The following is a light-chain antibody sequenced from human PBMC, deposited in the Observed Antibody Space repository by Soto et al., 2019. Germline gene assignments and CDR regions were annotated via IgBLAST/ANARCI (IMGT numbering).Light chain of an antibody. CDR1: SGDIGAYNY. CDR2: DVN. V-gene: IGLV2-11*01. J-gene: IGLJ3*02. Sequence: QSVLTQPRSVSGSHGQSVTFSCTGTSGDIGAYNYVSWYQFHPGKAPKMIIYDVNKRPSGVPDRFSGSKSGNTASLTISWLQAEDEADYYCCSYAHASRVFGGGTKVTVL. CDR3: CSYAHASRV.